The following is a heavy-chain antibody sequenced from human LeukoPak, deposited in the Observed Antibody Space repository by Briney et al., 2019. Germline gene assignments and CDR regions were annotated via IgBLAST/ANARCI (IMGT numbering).Heavy chain of an antibody. Sequence: KSGGSLRLSCAASGFTFSSYSMNWVRQAPGKGLEWVSSISSSSSYIYYADSVKGRFTISRDNAKNSLYLQVNSLRAEDTAVYYCARVGQQLVLGYWGQGTLVTVSS. D-gene: IGHD6-13*01. V-gene: IGHV3-21*01. CDR2: ISSSSSYI. J-gene: IGHJ4*02. CDR3: ARVGQQLVLGY. CDR1: GFTFSSYS.